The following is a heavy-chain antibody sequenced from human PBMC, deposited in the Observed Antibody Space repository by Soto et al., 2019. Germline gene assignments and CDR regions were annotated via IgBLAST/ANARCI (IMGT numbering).Heavy chain of an antibody. CDR3: TRVLGYTFEPGKTRYYAMDV. CDR1: GGTFSKDA. Sequence: QVQLVQSGAEVKKPGSSVTVSCKTSGGTFSKDAINWVRQAPGQGLEWMGLLIPVFGSPIYAQKFHGRIRITAYESTSTAFMDLSSLRSEDTAVYYCTRVLGYTFEPGKTRYYAMDVWGQGTTVSVSS. CDR2: LIPVFGSP. D-gene: IGHD5-18*01. V-gene: IGHV1-69*01. J-gene: IGHJ6*02.